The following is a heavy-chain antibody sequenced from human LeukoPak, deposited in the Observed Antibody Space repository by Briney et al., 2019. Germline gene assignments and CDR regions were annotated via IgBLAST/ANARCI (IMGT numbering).Heavy chain of an antibody. D-gene: IGHD6-19*01. CDR2: INPNSGGT. J-gene: IGHJ5*02. Sequence: ASVKVSCKASGYTFTGYYMHWVRQAPGQGLEWMGRINPNSGGTNYAQKFQGRVTMTRDTSISTAYEELSRLRSDDTAVYYCARDKSSGWSSYNWFDPWGQGTLVTVSS. CDR1: GYTFTGYY. CDR3: ARDKSSGWSSYNWFDP. V-gene: IGHV1-2*06.